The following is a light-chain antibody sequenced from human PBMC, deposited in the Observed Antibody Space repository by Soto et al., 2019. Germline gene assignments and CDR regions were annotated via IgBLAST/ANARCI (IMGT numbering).Light chain of an antibody. CDR3: QQRSNWPPWT. CDR1: QSVSSY. J-gene: IGKJ1*01. V-gene: IGKV3-11*01. CDR2: DAS. Sequence: EIVLTQSPATLSLSPGERATLSCRASQSVSSYLAWYQHKPGQAPMLLIYDASNRATGIPARFSGSGSGTDFTLTISSLEPEDLAVYYCQQRSNWPPWTFGQGTKVEIK.